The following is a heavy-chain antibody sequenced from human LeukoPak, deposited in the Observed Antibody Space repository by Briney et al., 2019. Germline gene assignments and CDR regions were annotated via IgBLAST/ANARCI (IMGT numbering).Heavy chain of an antibody. CDR3: ARDGRVVTADDAFDI. CDR1: GYTFTAYY. CDR2: INPNTGVT. J-gene: IGHJ3*02. D-gene: IGHD2-21*02. Sequence: ASVKVSCKASGYTFTAYYMHWVRQAPGQGLDWMGWINPNTGVTNSAQKFQGRVTMTRDTSISTAYMELSSLRSEDTAVYYCARDGRVVTADDAFDIWGQGTMVTVSS. V-gene: IGHV1-2*02.